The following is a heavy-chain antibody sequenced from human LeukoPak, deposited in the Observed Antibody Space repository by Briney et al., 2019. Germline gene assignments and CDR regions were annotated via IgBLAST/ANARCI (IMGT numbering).Heavy chain of an antibody. D-gene: IGHD3-9*01. V-gene: IGHV4-39*01. CDR1: GGSISSYY. CDR3: ARDLRYFDWLKTYYFDY. CDR2: IYYSGST. Sequence: SETLSLTCTVSGGSISSYYWGWIRQPPGKGLEWIGSIYYSGSTYYNPSLKSRVTISVDTSKNQFSLKLSSVTAADTAVYYCARDLRYFDWLKTYYFDYWGQGTLVTVSS. J-gene: IGHJ4*02.